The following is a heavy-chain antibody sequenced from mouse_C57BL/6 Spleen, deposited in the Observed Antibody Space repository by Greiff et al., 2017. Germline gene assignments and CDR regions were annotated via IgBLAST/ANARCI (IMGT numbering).Heavy chain of an antibody. V-gene: IGHV1-19*01. CDR2: INPYNGGT. CDR3: AREGVYYGSSYRFAY. J-gene: IGHJ3*01. Sequence: EVQLQQSGPVLVKPGASVKMSCKASGYTFTDYYMNWVKQSHGKSLEWIGVINPYNGGTSYNQKFKGKATLTVDKSSSTAYMERNSLTSEDSAVYYCAREGVYYGSSYRFAYWGQGTLVTVSA. CDR1: GYTFTDYY. D-gene: IGHD1-1*01.